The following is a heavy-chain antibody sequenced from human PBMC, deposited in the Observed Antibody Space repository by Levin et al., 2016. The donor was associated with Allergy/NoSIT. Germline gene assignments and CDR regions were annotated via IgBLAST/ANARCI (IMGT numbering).Heavy chain of an antibody. J-gene: IGHJ4*02. Sequence: SETLSLTCSVSGGSIRDYSWNWIRQSPGRELEWIGNVYWSGNSNYNPALKGRVSISVDRSTNQFSLKLRSVTAADTAVYYCARGGGLDYWGRGTLVSVSS. CDR3: ARGGGLDY. CDR1: GGSIRDYS. D-gene: IGHD6-19*01. V-gene: IGHV4-59*01. CDR2: VYWSGNS.